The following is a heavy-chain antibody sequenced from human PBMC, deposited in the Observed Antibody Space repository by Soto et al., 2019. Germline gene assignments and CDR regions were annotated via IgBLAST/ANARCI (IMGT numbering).Heavy chain of an antibody. V-gene: IGHV4-61*01. CDR2: IYYSGSA. Sequence: QVQLQESGPGLVKPSETLSLTCTVSGDSVTSVSDYWSWIRQPPGKGLEWIGYIYYSGSADYNPSLGSRVTISIDTSKNQFSLKLTSVTAADTAVYYCARGVGFGYYYYHMDLRGQGTTVTVSS. D-gene: IGHD3-10*01. CDR3: ARGVGFGYYYYHMDL. CDR1: GDSVTSVSDY. J-gene: IGHJ6*02.